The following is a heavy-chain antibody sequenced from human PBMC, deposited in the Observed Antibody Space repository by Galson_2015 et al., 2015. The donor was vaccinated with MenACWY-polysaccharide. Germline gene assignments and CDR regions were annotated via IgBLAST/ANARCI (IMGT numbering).Heavy chain of an antibody. J-gene: IGHJ5*02. D-gene: IGHD3-10*01. Sequence: SVKVSCKASGYTFTTSAIHWVRQAPGQRLEWMGWINAGNDDTKYSQNFQGRVSITTDTSTSTVYMELSSLRFEDTAVYYCARDRGTQGPGTGLFGPWGQGTQVIVSS. CDR1: GYTFTTSA. CDR3: ARDRGTQGPGTGLFGP. CDR2: INAGNDDT. V-gene: IGHV1-3*01.